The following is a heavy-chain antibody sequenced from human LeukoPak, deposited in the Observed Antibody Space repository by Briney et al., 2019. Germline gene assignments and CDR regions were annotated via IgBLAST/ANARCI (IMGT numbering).Heavy chain of an antibody. J-gene: IGHJ4*02. CDR2: ISAYNGNT. CDR3: ARDARFLEWFSDFDY. Sequence: ASVKVSCKASGYTFTSYGIIWVRQAPGQGLEWMGWISAYNGNTNYAQKLQGRGTMTTDTSTSTAYMELRSLRSDDTAVYYCARDARFLEWFSDFDYWGQGTLVTVSS. D-gene: IGHD3-3*01. CDR1: GYTFTSYG. V-gene: IGHV1-18*01.